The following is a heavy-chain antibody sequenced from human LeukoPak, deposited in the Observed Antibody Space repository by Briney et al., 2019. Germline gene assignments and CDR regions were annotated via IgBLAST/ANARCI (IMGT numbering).Heavy chain of an antibody. D-gene: IGHD6-19*01. Sequence: PGGSLRLSCAASGFTFSSYEMNWVRQAPGKGLEWVSYISSSGRTKYYADSVKGRFTISRDNATDSLYLQMNSLRAEDTAVYYCARDGGSGWFFRYWGQGTLVTVSS. CDR1: GFTFSSYE. CDR3: ARDGGSGWFFRY. CDR2: ISSSGRTK. J-gene: IGHJ4*02. V-gene: IGHV3-48*03.